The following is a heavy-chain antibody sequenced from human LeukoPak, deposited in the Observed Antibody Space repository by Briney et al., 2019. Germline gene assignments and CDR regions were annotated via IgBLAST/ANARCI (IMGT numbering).Heavy chain of an antibody. V-gene: IGHV4-39*01. D-gene: IGHD2-2*02. CDR2: IDNDGRT. CDR3: AKGHRGVYTDPINL. Sequence: SEPLSLTCTVSGDSMRSGTYYCGWFRKPPGKGLAWIGSIDNDGRTYYRPSLKSRVPISVDTSKNQFPLNLSSVTAADTAVYYCAKGHRGVYTDPINLWGQGTLVTVSS. CDR1: GDSMRSGTYY. J-gene: IGHJ1*01.